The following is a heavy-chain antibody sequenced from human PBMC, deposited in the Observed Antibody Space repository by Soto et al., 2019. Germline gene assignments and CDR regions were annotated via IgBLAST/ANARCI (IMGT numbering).Heavy chain of an antibody. Sequence: PSETLSLTCTVSGGSISSGDYYGSWIRQPPGKGLEWLGYIYYSGSTYYNPSLKSRVTISVDTSKNRFSLKLSSVTAADTAVYYSARAPEDAYGDPHWYFDSWGRGTLVTVSS. J-gene: IGHJ2*01. V-gene: IGHV4-30-4*01. CDR1: GGSISSGDYY. CDR2: IYYSGST. D-gene: IGHD4-17*01. CDR3: ARAPEDAYGDPHWYFDS.